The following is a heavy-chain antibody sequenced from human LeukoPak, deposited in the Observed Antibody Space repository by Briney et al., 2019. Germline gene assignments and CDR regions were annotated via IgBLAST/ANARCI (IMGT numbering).Heavy chain of an antibody. V-gene: IGHV4-61*02. D-gene: IGHD6-13*01. CDR3: ATSSWLRDANFDY. Sequence: SETLSLTCTVSGGSISSGLYYWNWIRQPAGKELEWIGRIHTSGSTNYNPSLKSRVTISLHPSKNQFSLKLPSVTAADSAVYYCATSSWLRDANFDYWGQGTLVTVSS. J-gene: IGHJ4*02. CDR1: GGSISSGLYY. CDR2: IHTSGST.